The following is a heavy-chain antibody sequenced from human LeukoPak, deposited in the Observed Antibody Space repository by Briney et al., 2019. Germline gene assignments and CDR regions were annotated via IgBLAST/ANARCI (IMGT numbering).Heavy chain of an antibody. CDR1: GFTFDDYT. D-gene: IGHD1-26*01. J-gene: IGHJ4*02. Sequence: PGGSLRLSCAASGFTFDDYTMHWVRQAPGKGLEWVSLISWDGGSPYYADSVKGRFIISRDNSKNSLYLQMNSLRTEDTALYYRARGGAVDYWGQGTLVTVSS. CDR3: ARGGAVDY. V-gene: IGHV3-43*01. CDR2: ISWDGGSP.